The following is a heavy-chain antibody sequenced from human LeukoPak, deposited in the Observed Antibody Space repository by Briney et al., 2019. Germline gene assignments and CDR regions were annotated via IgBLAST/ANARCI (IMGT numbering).Heavy chain of an antibody. CDR1: GFTFSSYA. Sequence: PGGSLRLSCAASGFTFSSYAMSWVRQAPGKGLEWVSAISGSGGSTYYADSVKGRFTISRDNSKNTLYLQMNSLRAEDTAVYYCAKDQGGGYSGYDYPSTFDYWGQGTLVTVSS. V-gene: IGHV3-23*01. CDR2: ISGSGGST. D-gene: IGHD5-12*01. J-gene: IGHJ4*02. CDR3: AKDQGGGYSGYDYPSTFDY.